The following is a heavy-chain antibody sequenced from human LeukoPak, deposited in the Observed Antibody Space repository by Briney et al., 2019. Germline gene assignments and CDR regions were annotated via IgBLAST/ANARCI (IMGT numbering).Heavy chain of an antibody. D-gene: IGHD3-22*01. V-gene: IGHV3-73*01. CDR3: TSSDYYDSSGYSSFDY. CDR2: IRSKANSYAT. Sequence: PGGSLRLSCAASGFTFSGSAMHWVRQASGKGLEWVGRIRSKANSYATAYAASVKGRFTISRDDSKNTAYLQMNSLKTEDTAVYYCTSSDYYDSSGYSSFDYRGQGTLVTVSS. CDR1: GFTFSGSA. J-gene: IGHJ4*02.